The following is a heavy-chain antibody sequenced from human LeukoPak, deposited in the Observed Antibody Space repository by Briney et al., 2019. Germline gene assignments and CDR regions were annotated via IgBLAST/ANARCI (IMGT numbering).Heavy chain of an antibody. CDR3: ARDSGNYDFWSGYLERPYYYYYMDV. J-gene: IGHJ6*03. CDR1: GYTFTDYY. D-gene: IGHD3-3*01. V-gene: IGHV1-69-2*01. CDR2: VDPEDGET. Sequence: VKISCKVSGYTFTDYYMHWVQQAPGKGREWMGLVDPEDGETIYAEKFQGRVTITADTSTDTAYMEMSSLRSEDTAVYYWARDSGNYDFWSGYLERPYYYYYMDVWGKGNTVTVSS.